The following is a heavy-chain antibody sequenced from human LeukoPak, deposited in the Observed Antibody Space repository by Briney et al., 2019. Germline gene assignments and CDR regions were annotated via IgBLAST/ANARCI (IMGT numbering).Heavy chain of an antibody. CDR2: IYTSGST. CDR1: GGSISSGSYY. D-gene: IGHD3-10*01. J-gene: IGHJ5*02. Sequence: SGTLSLTCTVSGGSISSGSYYWSWIRQPAGKGLEWIGRIYTSGSTNYNPSLKSRVTISVDTSKNQFSLKLSSVTAADTAVYYCARGYYYGSGSTYNWFDPWGQGTLVTVSS. CDR3: ARGYYYGSGSTYNWFDP. V-gene: IGHV4-61*02.